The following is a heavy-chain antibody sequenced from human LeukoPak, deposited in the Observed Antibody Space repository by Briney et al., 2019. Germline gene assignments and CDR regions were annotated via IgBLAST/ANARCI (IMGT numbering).Heavy chain of an antibody. CDR2: IKQDGSEK. D-gene: IGHD3-3*01. Sequence: GGSLRLSCAASGFTFWNYWMSWVRQAPGKGLEWVANIKQDGSEKYYVDSVTGRFTISRDNAKNSLYLQMNSLRAEDTAIYYCARDREVSDFWSGCAGWGQGTLVTVSS. J-gene: IGHJ4*02. CDR3: ARDREVSDFWSGCAG. V-gene: IGHV3-7*03. CDR1: GFTFWNYW.